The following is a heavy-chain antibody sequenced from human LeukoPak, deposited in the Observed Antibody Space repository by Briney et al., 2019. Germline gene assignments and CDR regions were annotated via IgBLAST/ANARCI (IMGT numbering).Heavy chain of an antibody. J-gene: IGHJ5*02. CDR2: ISSTGGST. CDR1: GFTFRSHA. CDR3: AKDRRGYNLEGYNWFDP. V-gene: IGHV3-23*01. Sequence: QSGGSLRLSCAASGFTFRSHALTWVRQAPGKGLEWVSAISSTGGSTYYADSVKGRFTISRDNSKNTLSLLMNSLRAEDTATYYCAKDRRGYNLEGYNWFDPWGQGTLVTVSS. D-gene: IGHD5-24*01.